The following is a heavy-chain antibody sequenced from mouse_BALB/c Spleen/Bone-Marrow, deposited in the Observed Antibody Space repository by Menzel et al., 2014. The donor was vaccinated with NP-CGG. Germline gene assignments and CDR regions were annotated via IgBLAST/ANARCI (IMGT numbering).Heavy chain of an antibody. D-gene: IGHD4-1*01. CDR1: GYDFTSYL. CDR2: INPVSGGS. Sequence: QVQLQQPGAEVVRPGTSVKVSCKASGYDFTSYLIEWIKQRPGQGLEWIGVINPVSGGSNYNEKFTGKATLTVDKSSSTAYMQLSSLTSDDSAVYFCARNANWLFTYWGQGTLVTVSA. CDR3: ARNANWLFTY. J-gene: IGHJ3*01. V-gene: IGHV1-54*01.